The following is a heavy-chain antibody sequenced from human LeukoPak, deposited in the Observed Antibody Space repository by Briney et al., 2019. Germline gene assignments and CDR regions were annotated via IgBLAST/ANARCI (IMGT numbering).Heavy chain of an antibody. V-gene: IGHV1-18*01. CDR3: ARPTFDH. J-gene: IGHJ4*02. CDR1: VYSFVIYS. Sequence: ASVKVSCKASVYSFVIYSVYWLRQAPGQGPEWIGWISTYNGNTKYALKFQDRVTLTRDTSTTTAYMEFKSLTSDDRAVYYCARPTFDHWGQGTLVIVSS. CDR2: ISTYNGNT.